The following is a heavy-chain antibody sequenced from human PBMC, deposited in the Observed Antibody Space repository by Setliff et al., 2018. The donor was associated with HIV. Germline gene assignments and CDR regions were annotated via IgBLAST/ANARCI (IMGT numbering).Heavy chain of an antibody. D-gene: IGHD6-6*01. CDR2: ISSSGSTI. J-gene: IGHJ4*02. Sequence: PGGSLRLSCAASGFTFSSYEMNWVRQAPGKGLEWVSYISSSGSTIYYADSVKGRFTISRDNAKNSLYLQMNSLRAEDTAVYYCAREDYSSSSRFDYWGQGTLVTVSS. CDR3: AREDYSSSSRFDY. CDR1: GFTFSSYE. V-gene: IGHV3-48*03.